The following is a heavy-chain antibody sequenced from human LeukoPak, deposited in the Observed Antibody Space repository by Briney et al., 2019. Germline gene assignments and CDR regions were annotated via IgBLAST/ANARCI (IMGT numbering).Heavy chain of an antibody. J-gene: IGHJ4*02. D-gene: IGHD5-18*01. Sequence: QPGRSLRLSCAASGFTFSSYVMSWVRQAPGKGLEWVSRISGSGSSTNYADSVKGRFTISRDNSKSTLYLQMNSLRVEDTAVYYCAKDLGAMVTPQVFDYWGQGTLVTVSS. CDR2: ISGSGSST. V-gene: IGHV3-23*01. CDR1: GFTFSSYV. CDR3: AKDLGAMVTPQVFDY.